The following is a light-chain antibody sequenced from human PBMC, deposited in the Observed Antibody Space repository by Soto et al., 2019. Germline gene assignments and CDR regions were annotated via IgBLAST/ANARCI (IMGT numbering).Light chain of an antibody. CDR3: QQYSSYSLT. Sequence: DIQMTQSPSTLSASVGDRVTITCRASRTLSSWLAWYQQKPGKAPKLLIYDVSSLESGVPSRFSGSGSGTEFTLTISSLQPDDFATYYCQQYSSYSLTFGGGTKVEIK. CDR1: RTLSSW. J-gene: IGKJ4*01. V-gene: IGKV1-5*01. CDR2: DVS.